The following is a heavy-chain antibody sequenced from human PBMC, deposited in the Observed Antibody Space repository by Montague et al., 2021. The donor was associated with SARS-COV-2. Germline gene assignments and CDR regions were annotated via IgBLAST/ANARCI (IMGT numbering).Heavy chain of an antibody. D-gene: IGHD2-21*01. Sequence: TLSLTCTVSGGSITSGGYYWTWIRQHPGKGLEWIGYMYHTGSTYYXPSLQSRLRTSVDTSKNEFSLTLTSVTAADTAIYYCARDRGWGSRGAGYIDLWGRGTLVTVSS. CDR3: ARDRGWGSRGAGYIDL. CDR1: GGSITSGGYY. CDR2: MYHTGST. J-gene: IGHJ2*01. V-gene: IGHV4-31*03.